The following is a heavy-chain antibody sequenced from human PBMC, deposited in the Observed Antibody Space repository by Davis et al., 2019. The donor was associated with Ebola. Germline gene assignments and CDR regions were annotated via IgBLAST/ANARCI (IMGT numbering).Heavy chain of an antibody. D-gene: IGHD5-18*01. CDR2: IYPGDSDT. CDR1: RYIFTSYW. CDR3: ARGGYSYAWFDP. V-gene: IGHV5-51*01. J-gene: IGHJ5*02. Sequence: GESLKIPCKASRYIFTSYWIGWVRQMPGKGLEWMGMIYPGDSDTRYSPSFQGQVTISADKSTSTAYLQWSSLKASDTAMYYCARGGYSYAWFDPWGQGTLVTVSS.